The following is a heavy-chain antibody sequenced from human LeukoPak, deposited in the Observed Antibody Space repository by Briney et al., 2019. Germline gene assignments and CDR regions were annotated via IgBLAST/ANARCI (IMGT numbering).Heavy chain of an antibody. CDR1: GGSISSSSYY. CDR3: ARQLPSPNDHYYFDY. J-gene: IGHJ4*02. Sequence: MPSETLSLTCTVSGGSISSSSYYWGWIRQPPGKGLEWIGSIYYSGSTYYNPSLKSRVTISVDTSKNQFSLKLSSVTAADTAVYYCARQLPSPNDHYYFDYWGQGTLVTVSS. CDR2: IYYSGST. V-gene: IGHV4-39*07. D-gene: IGHD1-1*01.